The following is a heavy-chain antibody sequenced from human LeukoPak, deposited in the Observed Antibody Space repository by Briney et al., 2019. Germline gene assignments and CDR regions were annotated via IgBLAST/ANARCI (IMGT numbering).Heavy chain of an antibody. CDR1: GFIFDDYA. Sequence: QPGRSLRLSCAASGFIFDDYAMHWVRQAPGKGLEWVSGISWNSGSKGYADSVKGRFTISRDNAKKSLYLQMNSLRAEDTALYYCAKDTGSGFIAAPGNSGVDYWGQGTLVTVSS. D-gene: IGHD6-13*01. V-gene: IGHV3-9*01. CDR3: AKDTGSGFIAAPGNSGVDY. CDR2: ISWNSGSK. J-gene: IGHJ4*02.